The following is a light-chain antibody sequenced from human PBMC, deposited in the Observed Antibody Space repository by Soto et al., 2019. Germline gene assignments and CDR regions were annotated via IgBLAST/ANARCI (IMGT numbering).Light chain of an antibody. CDR2: AAS. J-gene: IGKJ4*01. CDR3: QQSYSTPPLT. CDR1: QSISSY. Sequence: DIQMTQSPCSLSASVGDRVTITCRPSQSISSYLNWYQQKPGKAPKLLIYAASSLQSGVPSRFSGSGSGTDFTLTISSLQPEDFATYYCQQSYSTPPLTFGGGTKVDIK. V-gene: IGKV1-39*01.